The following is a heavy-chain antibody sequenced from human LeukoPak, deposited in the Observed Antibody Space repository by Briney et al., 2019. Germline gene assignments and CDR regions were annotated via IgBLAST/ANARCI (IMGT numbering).Heavy chain of an antibody. Sequence: GGSLRLSCAASGFTFSSYVMHWVRQAPGKGLEWVAVISYDGSNKYYADSVKGRFTISRDNSKNTLYLQMNSLRAEDTAVYYCARDPYGDYYFDYWGQGTLVTVSS. CDR2: ISYDGSNK. D-gene: IGHD4-17*01. J-gene: IGHJ4*02. V-gene: IGHV3-30*03. CDR1: GFTFSSYV. CDR3: ARDPYGDYYFDY.